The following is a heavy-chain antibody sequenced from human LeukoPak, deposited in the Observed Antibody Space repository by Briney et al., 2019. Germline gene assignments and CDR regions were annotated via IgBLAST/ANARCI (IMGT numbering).Heavy chain of an antibody. J-gene: IGHJ4*02. CDR2: IYQSGKT. V-gene: IGHV4-38-2*02. Sequence: SETLSLTFSIPGYSISSGYYWGWIRQPPGKGLEWMGIIYQSGKTYCNPSLESRVTISVDTSKNQFSLKMNSMTAADTAMYYCARGLPGGQLSRYDYWGQGTLVTVSS. D-gene: IGHD6-13*01. CDR1: GYSISSGYY. CDR3: ARGLPGGQLSRYDY.